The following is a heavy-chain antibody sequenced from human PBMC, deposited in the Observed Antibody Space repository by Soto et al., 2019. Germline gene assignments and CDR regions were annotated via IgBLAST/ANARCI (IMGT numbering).Heavy chain of an antibody. CDR3: ARDPSGYALNWFDP. V-gene: IGHV4-30-2*01. J-gene: IGHJ5*02. D-gene: IGHD5-12*01. CDR1: GGSISSGGYS. CDR2: IYHSGST. Sequence: SETLSLTCAVSGGSISSGGYSWSWIRQPPGKGLEWIGYIYHSGSTYYNPSLKSRVTISVDRSKNQFSLKLSSVTAADTAVYYCARDPSGYALNWFDPWGQGTRVTVSS.